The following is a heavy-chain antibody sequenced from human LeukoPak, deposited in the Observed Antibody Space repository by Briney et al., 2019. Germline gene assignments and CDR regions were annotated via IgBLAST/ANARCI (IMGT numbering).Heavy chain of an antibody. J-gene: IGHJ6*02. V-gene: IGHV3-30-3*01. D-gene: IGHD3-3*01. Sequence: GGSLRLSCAASGFTFSSYALHWVRQAPGKGLEWVAAISYDGVNKFYANSVKGRFTISRDNSKNTLDLQMNSLRAEDTAVYYCARDLSYDFWSGYPTYYYYGMDVWGQGTTVTVSS. CDR2: ISYDGVNK. CDR3: ARDLSYDFWSGYPTYYYYGMDV. CDR1: GFTFSSYA.